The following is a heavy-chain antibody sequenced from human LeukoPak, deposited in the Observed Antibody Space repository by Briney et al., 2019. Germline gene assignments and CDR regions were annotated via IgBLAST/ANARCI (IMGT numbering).Heavy chain of an antibody. CDR1: GFTFSSSV. J-gene: IGHJ1*01. D-gene: IGHD3-10*01. CDR3: AKTFYSGSGSELPHH. CDR2: FSYSGSGA. V-gene: IGHV3-23*01. Sequence: GGSLRLSCAASGFTFSSSVMTWIRHAPGRGRAGVSTFSYSGSGAYYADSVKGRFTISRDNSENTVYLQMTSLRVEDTAEYYCAKTFYSGSGSELPHHWGQGKLVTVSS.